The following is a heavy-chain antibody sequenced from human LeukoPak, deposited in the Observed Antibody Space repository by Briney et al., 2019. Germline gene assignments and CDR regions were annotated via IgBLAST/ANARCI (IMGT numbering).Heavy chain of an antibody. V-gene: IGHV1-2*02. D-gene: IGHD3-22*01. CDR1: GYTFTGYY. CDR3: ARDWVHSSGYYSDY. CDR2: INPNSGGT. J-gene: IGHJ4*02. Sequence: ASVKVSCKASGYTFTGYYMHWVRQAPGQGLEWMGWINPNSGGTNYAQKFQGRVTMTRDMSISTAYMELRSLRSDDTAVYYCARDWVHSSGYYSDYWGQGTLVTVSS.